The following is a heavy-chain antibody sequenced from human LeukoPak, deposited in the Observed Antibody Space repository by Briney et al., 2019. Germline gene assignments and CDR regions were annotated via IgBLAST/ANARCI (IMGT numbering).Heavy chain of an antibody. CDR1: GGSISSYY. CDR2: IYYSGTT. J-gene: IGHJ6*02. CDR3: ARGRDCSSTSCYTHYYGMDV. Sequence: NSSETLSLTCTVSGGSISSYYWSWIRQPPGKELEWIGYIYYSGTTNYNPSLKSRVTISVDTSKNQFSLKLSSVTAADTAVYYCARGRDCSSTSCYTHYYGMDVWGQGTTVTVSS. D-gene: IGHD2-2*02. V-gene: IGHV4-59*01.